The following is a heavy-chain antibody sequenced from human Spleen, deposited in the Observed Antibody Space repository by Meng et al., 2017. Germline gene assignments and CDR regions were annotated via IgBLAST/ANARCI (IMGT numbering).Heavy chain of an antibody. CDR1: GDSITNHNG. CDR3: ARLNCSGGSCYGDY. J-gene: IGHJ4*02. D-gene: IGHD2-15*01. Sequence: QVQLRESGPALVKPSETLSLTCAVSGDSITNHNGSSWVRQPPGKGLEWIGEIHHSGNTHYTPSLKSRVTISVEKSKNQFSLKLSSVTAADTAVYHCARLNCSGGSCYGDYWGQGTLVTVSS. CDR2: IHHSGNT. V-gene: IGHV4-4*02.